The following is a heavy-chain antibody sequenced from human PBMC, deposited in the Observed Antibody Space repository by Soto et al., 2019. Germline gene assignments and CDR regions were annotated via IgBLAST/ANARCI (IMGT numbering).Heavy chain of an antibody. CDR3: ARDIRGYSRAFDY. J-gene: IGHJ4*02. Sequence: SVTLSLTCTVAGGSIISYYWSWIRKPPGKGLEWIGYIYYSGSTNYNPSLKSRVTISVDTSRNQFSLKLTSVTAADTAVYYCARDIRGYSRAFDYWGQGTLVTVSS. V-gene: IGHV4-59*01. CDR1: GGSIISYY. CDR2: IYYSGST. D-gene: IGHD5-18*01.